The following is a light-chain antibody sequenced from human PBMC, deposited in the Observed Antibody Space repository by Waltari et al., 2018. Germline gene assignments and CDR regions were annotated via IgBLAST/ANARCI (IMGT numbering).Light chain of an antibody. CDR3: QHYLRLPAT. Sequence: SCRASQSVSRALAWYQQKPGQAPRLLIYGASNRATGITDRFSGSGSGTDFSLTISSLEPEDFAVYYCQHYLRLPATFGQGTKVEIK. J-gene: IGKJ1*01. V-gene: IGKV3-20*01. CDR2: GAS. CDR1: QSVSRA.